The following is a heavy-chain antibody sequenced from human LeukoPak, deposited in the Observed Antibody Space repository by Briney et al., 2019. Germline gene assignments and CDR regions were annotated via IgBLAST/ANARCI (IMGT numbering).Heavy chain of an antibody. CDR2: IYTSGST. CDR3: ARGGATYYDILAGFFDY. D-gene: IGHD3-9*01. Sequence: KTSETLSLTCTVSGGSISSYYWSWIRQPAGKGLEWIGRIYTSGSTNYNPSLKSRVTMSVDMSKNQISLKLTSVTAADTAVYYCARGGATYYDILAGFFDYWGQGTLVTVSS. V-gene: IGHV4-4*07. J-gene: IGHJ4*02. CDR1: GGSISSYY.